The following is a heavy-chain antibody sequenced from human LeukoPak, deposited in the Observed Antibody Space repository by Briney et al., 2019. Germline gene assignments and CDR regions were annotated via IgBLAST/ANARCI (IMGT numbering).Heavy chain of an antibody. CDR2: INSDESIT. Sequence: PGGSLRLSCAASGFTFSSSWMYWVRQAPGKGLVWVSRINSDESITTYADSVKGRFTISRDNAKNTLYLQMNSLRAEDTAVYYCAKDPAVAGTAEYFQHWGQGTLVTVSS. CDR3: AKDPAVAGTAEYFQH. CDR1: GFTFSSSW. J-gene: IGHJ1*01. D-gene: IGHD6-19*01. V-gene: IGHV3-74*01.